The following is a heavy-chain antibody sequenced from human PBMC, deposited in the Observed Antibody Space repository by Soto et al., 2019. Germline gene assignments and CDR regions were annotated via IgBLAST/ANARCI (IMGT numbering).Heavy chain of an antibody. D-gene: IGHD2-8*01. CDR2: IRSKANSYAT. CDR1: GFTFSGSA. CDR3: TRHSVMSRPSRASLHY. Sequence: GGSRRLSCAASGFTFSGSAMHWVRQASGKGLEWVGRIRSKANSYATAYAASVKGRFTISRDDSKNTAYLQMNSLKTEDTAVYYCTRHSVMSRPSRASLHYSGPGPLLSLSS. J-gene: IGHJ4*02. V-gene: IGHV3-73*01.